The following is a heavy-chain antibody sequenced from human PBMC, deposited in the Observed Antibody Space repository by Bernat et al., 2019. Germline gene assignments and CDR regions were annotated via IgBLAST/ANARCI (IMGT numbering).Heavy chain of an antibody. CDR2: ISYDGSNK. CDR1: GFTFSSYV. Sequence: QVQLVESGGGVVQPGRSLRLSCAASGFTFSSYVMHWVRQAPGKGLEWVAVISYDGSNKYYADSVKGRFTISRDNSKNTLYLQMNSLRAEDTAVYYCAREGSSTSYYYMDVWGKGTTVTVSS. V-gene: IGHV3-30*01. J-gene: IGHJ6*03. CDR3: AREGSSTSYYYMDV. D-gene: IGHD2-2*01.